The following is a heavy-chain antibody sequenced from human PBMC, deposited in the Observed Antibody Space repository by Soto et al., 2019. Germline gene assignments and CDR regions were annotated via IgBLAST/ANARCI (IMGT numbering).Heavy chain of an antibody. V-gene: IGHV4-59*01. CDR2: IYYSGST. CDR1: GGSISSYY. D-gene: IGHD3-22*01. CDR3: ARASYYYDSSGYYGFDY. Sequence: SETLSLTCTVSGGSISSYYWSWIRQPPGKGLEWIGYIYYSGSTNYNPSLKSRVTISVDTSKNQFSLKLSSVTAADTAVYYCARASYYYDSSGYYGFDYWGQGTLVTVSS. J-gene: IGHJ4*02.